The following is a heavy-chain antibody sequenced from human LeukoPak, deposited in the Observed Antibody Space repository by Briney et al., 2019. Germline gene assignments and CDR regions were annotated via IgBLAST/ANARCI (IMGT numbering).Heavy chain of an antibody. Sequence: SETLSLTCTVFGGSISSYYWSWIRQPPGKGLEWIGYIYYSGSTNYNPSLKSRVTISVDTSKIQFSLNLYSVTAADTAVYYCARARGGGYGYDFDYWGQGTLVTVSS. CDR1: GGSISSYY. V-gene: IGHV4-59*01. J-gene: IGHJ4*02. CDR3: ARARGGGYGYDFDY. CDR2: IYYSGST. D-gene: IGHD5-18*01.